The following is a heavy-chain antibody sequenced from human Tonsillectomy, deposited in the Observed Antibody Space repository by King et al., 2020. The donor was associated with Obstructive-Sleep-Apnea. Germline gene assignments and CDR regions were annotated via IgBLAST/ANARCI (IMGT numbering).Heavy chain of an antibody. CDR2: IYPGDSDT. CDR1: GYSFTSYW. D-gene: IGHD2-15*01. J-gene: IGHJ4*02. Sequence: QLVQSGAEVKKPGESLKISCKGSGYSFTSYWIGWVRQMPGKGLEWRGIIYPGDSDTRYSPSFQGQVPISADKSISTAYLQWSSLKASDTAMYYCARQGGYCSGGSCYLDYWGQGTLVTVSS. CDR3: ARQGGYCSGGSCYLDY. V-gene: IGHV5-51*01.